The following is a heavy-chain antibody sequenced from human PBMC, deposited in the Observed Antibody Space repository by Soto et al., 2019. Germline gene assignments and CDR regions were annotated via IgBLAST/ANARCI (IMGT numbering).Heavy chain of an antibody. D-gene: IGHD1-26*01. J-gene: IGHJ2*01. CDR3: AAFLGAYWYFDL. CDR1: GGSFSSGDYY. Sequence: QVQLQESGPGLVKPSQILSLTCTVSGGSFSSGDYYWSWIRQPPGKGLEWLGYIYNSGDTFYSPSLKIRLSISIDTSKNQFALQLSSLTAADTAVYYCAAFLGAYWYFDLWGRGTLVTVSS. CDR2: IYNSGDT. V-gene: IGHV4-30-4*01.